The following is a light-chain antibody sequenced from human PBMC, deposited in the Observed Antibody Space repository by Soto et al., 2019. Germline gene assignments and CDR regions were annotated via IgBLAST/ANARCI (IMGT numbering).Light chain of an antibody. CDR2: LGS. J-gene: IGKJ4*01. Sequence: DIVMTQSPLSLPVTPGEPASISCRSSQSLLHSNGYNCLDWYLQKPGQSPQLLICLGSIRASGVPDRFSGSGSGTDFTLKISRVEAEDVGVYYCMQTLHTPLTFGGGTKVEIK. V-gene: IGKV2-28*01. CDR1: QSLLHSNGYNC. CDR3: MQTLHTPLT.